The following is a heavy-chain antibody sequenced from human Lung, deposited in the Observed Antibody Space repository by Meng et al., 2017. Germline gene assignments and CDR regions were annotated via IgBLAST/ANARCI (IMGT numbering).Heavy chain of an antibody. J-gene: IGHJ4*02. CDR1: GGSFSDYY. Sequence: QGHLPQWGAGLLKPSETLSRTCVVSGGSFSDYYWSWIRQPPGKGLEWIGEINHSGSTNYNPSLESRATISVDTSQNNLSLKLSSVTAADSAVYYCARGPTTMAHDFDYWGQGTLVTVSS. CDR2: INHSGST. V-gene: IGHV4-34*01. D-gene: IGHD4-11*01. CDR3: ARGPTTMAHDFDY.